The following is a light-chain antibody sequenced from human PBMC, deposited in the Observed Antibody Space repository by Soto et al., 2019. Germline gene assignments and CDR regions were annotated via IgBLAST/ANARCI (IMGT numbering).Light chain of an antibody. Sequence: QSVLTQPPSVSGAPGQRVTISCTGSSSNIGAGYYVHWYQQLPGTAPKLLIYGNSNRPSGVPDRFSGSKSGTSASLAITGLQAEDEADYYCQSYDSSLRSWVFGGGTKVTVL. CDR2: GNS. CDR3: QSYDSSLRSWV. V-gene: IGLV1-40*01. J-gene: IGLJ3*02. CDR1: SSNIGAGYY.